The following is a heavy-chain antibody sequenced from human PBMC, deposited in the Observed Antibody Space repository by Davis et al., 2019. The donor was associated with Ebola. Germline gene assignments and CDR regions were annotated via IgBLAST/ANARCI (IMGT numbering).Heavy chain of an antibody. CDR2: ISYDGSNK. J-gene: IGHJ6*02. CDR3: AKDHMPEVYYGMDV. CDR1: GFTFSSYG. Sequence: PGGSLRLSCAASGFTFSSYGMHWVRQAPGKGLEWVAVISYDGSNKYYADSVKGRFTISRDNSKNTLYLQMNSLRAEDTAVYYCAKDHMPEVYYGMDVWGQGTTVTVSS. D-gene: IGHD2-2*01. V-gene: IGHV3-30*18.